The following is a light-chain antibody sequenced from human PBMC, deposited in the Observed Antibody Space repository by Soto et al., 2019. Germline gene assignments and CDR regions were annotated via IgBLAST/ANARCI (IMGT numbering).Light chain of an antibody. CDR3: QSYDNSLSGSRV. J-gene: IGLJ2*01. CDR2: GNS. Sequence: QSVLTQPPSVSGAPGQRVTISCTGSSSNIGAGYDVHWYQQLPGTAPKLLMYGNSNRPSGVPDRFSGSKSGTSASLAITGLQAEDEAEYYCQSYDNSLSGSRVFGGGTKLTVL. CDR1: SSNIGAGYD. V-gene: IGLV1-40*01.